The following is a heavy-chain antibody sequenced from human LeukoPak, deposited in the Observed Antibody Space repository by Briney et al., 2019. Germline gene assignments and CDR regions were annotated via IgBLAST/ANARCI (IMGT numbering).Heavy chain of an antibody. J-gene: IGHJ4*02. CDR3: AKDPSIGLVTYYFDY. Sequence: TGGSLRLSCAASGFTFSSYAMSWVRQAPGKGLEWVSAISGSGGSTYYADSVKGRFTISRDNSKNTLYLQMNSLRAEDTAVYYCAKDPSIGLVTYYFDYWGQGTLVTVSS. D-gene: IGHD3/OR15-3a*01. CDR2: ISGSGGST. V-gene: IGHV3-23*01. CDR1: GFTFSSYA.